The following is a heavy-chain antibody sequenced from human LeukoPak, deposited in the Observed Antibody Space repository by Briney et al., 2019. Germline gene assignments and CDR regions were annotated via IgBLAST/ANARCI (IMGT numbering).Heavy chain of an antibody. J-gene: IGHJ5*02. D-gene: IGHD3-10*01. V-gene: IGHV4-4*09. CDR2: IYTSGST. CDR3: ARLRRSITMVRGVIIFPWFDP. Sequence: PSETLSLTCTVSGGSISSYYWSWIRQPPGKGLEWIGYIYTSGSTNYNPSLKSRVTISVDTSKNQFSLKLSSVTAADTAVYLCARLRRSITMVRGVIIFPWFDPWGQGTLVTVSS. CDR1: GGSISSYY.